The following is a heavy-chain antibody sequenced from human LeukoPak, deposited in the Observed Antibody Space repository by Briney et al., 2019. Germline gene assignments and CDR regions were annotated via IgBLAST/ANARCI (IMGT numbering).Heavy chain of an antibody. Sequence: ASVEVSCKASGYTFTDYYIHWVRQAPGQGLEWMAWMNPNSGGTSYAQKFQGRVTMTRDTSISTAYMELSRLRFDDTAVYYCARGDKSGYNWFDPWGQGTLVTVSS. V-gene: IGHV1-2*02. J-gene: IGHJ5*02. CDR2: MNPNSGGT. CDR1: GYTFTDYY. CDR3: ARGDKSGYNWFDP. D-gene: IGHD3-9*01.